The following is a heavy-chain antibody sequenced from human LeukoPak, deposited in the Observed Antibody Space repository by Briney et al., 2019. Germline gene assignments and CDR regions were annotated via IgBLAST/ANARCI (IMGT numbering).Heavy chain of an antibody. D-gene: IGHD5-12*01. J-gene: IGHJ4*02. V-gene: IGHV1-2*02. CDR2: MNPNSGGT. CDR3: ARGLLVSGYGLFDY. CDR1: GYTFTDYY. Sequence: ASVKVSCKASGYTFTDYYIHWVRQAPGVGLEWMGWMNPNSGGTNYAQKFQGRVTMTRDTSISTAYMELSTLRSDDTAVYYCARGLLVSGYGLFDYWGQGTLVTASS.